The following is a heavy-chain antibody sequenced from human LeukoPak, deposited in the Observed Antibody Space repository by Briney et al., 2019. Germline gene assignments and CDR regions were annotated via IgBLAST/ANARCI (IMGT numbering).Heavy chain of an antibody. D-gene: IGHD1-26*01. J-gene: IGHJ2*01. CDR3: AGPAGTYWYFDL. CDR1: GGSISSDHHY. V-gene: IGHV4-39*07. Sequence: SETLSLTCTVSGGSISSDHHYWGWIRQPPGKGLEWIGSIYYSGNSYYNPSLKSRVTMSVDTSKNQFSLKVSSVTAADTAVYYCAGPAGTYWYFDLWGRGTLVTVSS. CDR2: IYYSGNS.